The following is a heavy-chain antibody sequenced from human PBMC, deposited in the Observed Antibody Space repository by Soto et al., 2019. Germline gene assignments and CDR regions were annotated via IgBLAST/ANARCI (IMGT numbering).Heavy chain of an antibody. CDR1: GFTFSSYA. J-gene: IGHJ4*02. CDR2: ISGSGGST. V-gene: IGHV3-23*01. Sequence: GGSLRLSCAASGFTFSSYAMSWVRQAPGKGLEWVSAISGSGGSTYYADSVKGRFTISGDNSKNTLYLQMNSLRAEDTAVYYCAKDRDYDFWSGYIERYYFDYWGQGTLVTVSS. CDR3: AKDRDYDFWSGYIERYYFDY. D-gene: IGHD3-3*01.